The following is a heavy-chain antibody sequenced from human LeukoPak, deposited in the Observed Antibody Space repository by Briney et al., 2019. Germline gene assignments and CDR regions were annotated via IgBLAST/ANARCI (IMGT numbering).Heavy chain of an antibody. J-gene: IGHJ4*02. CDR2: IYPGDSDT. CDR3: ASHRKEGSWYEDY. D-gene: IGHD6-13*01. CDR1: GYSFTSYW. Sequence: KSGESLKISCKGSGYSFTSYWIGWVRQMPGKGLEWMGIIYPGDSDTRCSPSFQGQVTISADKSISTAYLQWCSLKASDTAMYYCASHRKEGSWYEDYWGQGTLVTVSS. V-gene: IGHV5-51*01.